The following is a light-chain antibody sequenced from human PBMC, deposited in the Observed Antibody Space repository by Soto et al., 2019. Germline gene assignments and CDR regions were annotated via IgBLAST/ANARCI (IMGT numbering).Light chain of an antibody. CDR2: AAS. J-gene: IGKJ1*01. V-gene: IGKV1-6*01. CDR1: QAIRSD. Sequence: AVQMTQSPSSLSASVGDRVTITCRASQAIRSDLGWYQMKPGKVPKLLIYAASNLQSGGPSRFIGRGYGTDFTLTISGLQPEDFATYYCLQDYNYPRTVGQGTKV. CDR3: LQDYNYPRT.